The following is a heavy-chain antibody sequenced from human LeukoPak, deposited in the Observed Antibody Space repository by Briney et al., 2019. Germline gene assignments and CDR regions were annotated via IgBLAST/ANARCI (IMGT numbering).Heavy chain of an antibody. D-gene: IGHD1-26*01. V-gene: IGHV3-66*01. Sequence: GGSLRLSCAASGFTVSSNYMSWVRQAPGKGLEWVSVIYSGGSTYYADSVKGRFTISRDNSKNTLYLQMNSLGAEGTAVYYCARVGNLWELRYLHYFDYWGQGTLVTVSS. J-gene: IGHJ4*02. CDR2: IYSGGST. CDR3: ARVGNLWELRYLHYFDY. CDR1: GFTVSSNY.